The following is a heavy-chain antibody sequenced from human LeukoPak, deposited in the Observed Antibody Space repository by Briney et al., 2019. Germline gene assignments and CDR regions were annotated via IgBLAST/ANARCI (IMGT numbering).Heavy chain of an antibody. CDR3: ASQPPPYSSRAFDY. CDR1: GYTFTSYG. D-gene: IGHD6-13*01. V-gene: IGHV1-8*02. CDR2: MNPNSGNT. Sequence: GASVKVSCKASGYTFTSYGISWVRQAPGQGLEWMGWMNPNSGNTGYAQKFQGRVTMTRNTSISTAYMELSSLRSEDTAVYYCASQPPPYSSRAFDYWGQGTLVTVSS. J-gene: IGHJ4*02.